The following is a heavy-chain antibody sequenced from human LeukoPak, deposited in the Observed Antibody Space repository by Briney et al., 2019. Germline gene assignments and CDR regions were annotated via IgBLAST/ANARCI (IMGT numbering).Heavy chain of an antibody. Sequence: SETLSLTCTVSGGSISSYYWGWIRQPPGKGLEWIGNIYYNGGTYYNPSLKSRVTISVDTSKNQFSLKLSSVTAADTAVYYCAREVTSGLYLLDYWGQGTLVTVSS. D-gene: IGHD6-19*01. V-gene: IGHV4-39*07. CDR3: AREVTSGLYLLDY. J-gene: IGHJ4*02. CDR2: IYYNGGT. CDR1: GGSISSYY.